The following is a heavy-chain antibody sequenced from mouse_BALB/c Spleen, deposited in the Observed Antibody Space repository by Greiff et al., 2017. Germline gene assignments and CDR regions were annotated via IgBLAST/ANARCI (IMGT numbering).Heavy chain of an antibody. V-gene: IGHV1-9*01. D-gene: IGHD2-4*01. J-gene: IGHJ4*01. Sequence: QVQLQQSGAELMKPGASVKISCKATGYTFSSYWIEWVKQRPGHGLEWIGEILPGSGSTNYNEKFKGKATFTADTSSNTAYMQLSSLTSEDSAVYHCARREIYYDYDGEDYWGQGTSVTVSS. CDR2: ILPGSGST. CDR1: GYTFSSYW. CDR3: ARREIYYDYDGEDY.